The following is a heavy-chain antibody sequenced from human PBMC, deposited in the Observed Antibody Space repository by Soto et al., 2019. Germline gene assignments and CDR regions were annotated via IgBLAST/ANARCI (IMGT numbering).Heavy chain of an antibody. Sequence: SETLSLTCAVYGGSFSGYYWSWIRQPPGKGLEWIGEINHSGSTNYNPSLKSRVTISVDTSKNQFSLKLSSVTAADTAVYYCARVSCCSSTRWYQGWGSYYHGLALWGQGSTVTVSS. CDR2: INHSGST. D-gene: IGHD2-2*01. J-gene: IGHJ6*02. V-gene: IGHV4-34*01. CDR3: ARVSCCSSTRWYQGWGSYYHGLAL. CDR1: GGSFSGYY.